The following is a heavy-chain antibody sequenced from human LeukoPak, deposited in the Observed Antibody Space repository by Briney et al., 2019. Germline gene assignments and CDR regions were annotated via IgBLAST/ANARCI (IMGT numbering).Heavy chain of an antibody. CDR1: GGTFYNSA. Sequence: GASMKVSCKASGGTFYNSAISWVRQAPGQGFEWLGGTIPMFGSAKYAQKFQGRVTITTDESTSTAYMDLISLISEDTAVYYCVRRQALRGRHRAFDPWGQGTLVTVSS. V-gene: IGHV1-69*05. CDR3: VRRQALRGRHRAFDP. D-gene: IGHD6-25*01. J-gene: IGHJ5*02. CDR2: TIPMFGSA.